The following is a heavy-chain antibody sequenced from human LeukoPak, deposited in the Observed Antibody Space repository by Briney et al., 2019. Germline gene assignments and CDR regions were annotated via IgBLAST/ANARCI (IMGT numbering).Heavy chain of an antibody. CDR2: IIPIFGTA. D-gene: IGHD2-2*02. Sequence: SVKVSCKASGGTFSSYAISWVRQAPGQGLEWMGGIIPIFGTANYAQKFQGRVTITADESTSTAYMELSSLRSEDTAVYNCARGGMDIVVVPAAIEEYFQHWGQGTLVTVSS. V-gene: IGHV1-69*01. J-gene: IGHJ1*01. CDR1: GGTFSSYA. CDR3: ARGGMDIVVVPAAIEEYFQH.